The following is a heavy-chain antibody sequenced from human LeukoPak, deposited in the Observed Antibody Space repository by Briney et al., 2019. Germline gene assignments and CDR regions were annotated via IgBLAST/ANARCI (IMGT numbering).Heavy chain of an antibody. Sequence: PGGSLRLSCAASGFTFSSDGMHWVRQAPGKGLEWVAFIRYDGSNKYYADSVKGRFTISRDNSKNTLYLQMNSLRAEDTAVYYCAKFLHYYDSSGLSCWGQGTLVTVSS. CDR3: AKFLHYYDSSGLSC. J-gene: IGHJ4*02. CDR2: IRYDGSNK. CDR1: GFTFSSDG. V-gene: IGHV3-30*02. D-gene: IGHD3-22*01.